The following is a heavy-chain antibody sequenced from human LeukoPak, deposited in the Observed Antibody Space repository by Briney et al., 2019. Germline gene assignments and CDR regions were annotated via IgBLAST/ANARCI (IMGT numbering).Heavy chain of an antibody. J-gene: IGHJ3*01. V-gene: IGHV3-53*01. CDR1: GFIVSNKY. CDR3: ARGPFLSGYLDAFDL. D-gene: IGHD3-22*01. Sequence: GGSLRLSCAASGFIVSNKYMTWVRQAPGKGLEWVSLIYSDGRTYYADTVRGRCTISRDNSKNTLYLQMNSLRVEDTAVYYCARGPFLSGYLDAFDLWGQETVVTVSS. CDR2: IYSDGRT.